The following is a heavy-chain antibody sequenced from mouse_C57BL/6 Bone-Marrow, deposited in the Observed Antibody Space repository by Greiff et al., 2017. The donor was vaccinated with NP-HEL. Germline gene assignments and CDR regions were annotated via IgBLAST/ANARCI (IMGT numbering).Heavy chain of an antibody. CDR3: ARSDYYGSSWFAY. CDR1: GYTFTDYY. D-gene: IGHD1-1*01. J-gene: IGHJ3*01. V-gene: IGHV1-19*01. CDR2: INPYNGGT. Sequence: EVQLQQSGPVLVKPGASVKMSCKASGYTFTDYYMNWVKQSHGKSLEWIGVINPYNGGTSYNQKFKGKATLTVDKSSSTAYMELNSLTSEDSAVYYCARSDYYGSSWFAYWGQGTLVTVSA.